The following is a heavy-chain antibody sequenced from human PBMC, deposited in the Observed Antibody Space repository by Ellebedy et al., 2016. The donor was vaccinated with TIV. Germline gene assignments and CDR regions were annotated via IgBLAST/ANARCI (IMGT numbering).Heavy chain of an antibody. Sequence: PGGSLRLSCAASGLTFSRYGMHWIRQAPDTGLEWVAVIWYDGSIKYLAESVKGRFTISRDNFNNTLYLQMNSLRAEDTAVYWCASWDFDYWGQGTLVTVSS. J-gene: IGHJ4*02. V-gene: IGHV3-33*01. CDR3: ASWDFDY. D-gene: IGHD7-27*01. CDR2: IWYDGSIK. CDR1: GLTFSRYG.